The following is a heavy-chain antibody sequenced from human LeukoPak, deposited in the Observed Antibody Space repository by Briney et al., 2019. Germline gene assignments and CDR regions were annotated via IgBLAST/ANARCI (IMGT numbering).Heavy chain of an antibody. D-gene: IGHD4-23*01. CDR1: GFTVSSKY. CDR2: LYSGGST. V-gene: IGHV3-66*01. Sequence: GGSLRLSCAASGFTVSSKYMSWVRQAPGKGLEWVSVLYSGGSTYYADSVKGRFTISRDNSKNTLYLQMNSLRAEDTAVYYCARGRDGGNHYDYWGQGTLVTVSS. J-gene: IGHJ4*02. CDR3: ARGRDGGNHYDY.